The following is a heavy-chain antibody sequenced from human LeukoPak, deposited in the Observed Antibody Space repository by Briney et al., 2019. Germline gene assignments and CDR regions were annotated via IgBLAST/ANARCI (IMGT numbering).Heavy chain of an antibody. Sequence: GGSLRLSCAASGFTFSSFAMNWVRQAPGKGLEWVSIISGSGDTTHYTDSVKGRFTISRDNSKNTLYLQMNSLRAEDTAVYYCARGGAYYYDSSGYSTGNYFDYWGQGPLVTVSS. J-gene: IGHJ4*02. CDR2: ISGSGDTT. CDR3: ARGGAYYYDSSGYSTGNYFDY. V-gene: IGHV3-23*01. D-gene: IGHD3-22*01. CDR1: GFTFSSFA.